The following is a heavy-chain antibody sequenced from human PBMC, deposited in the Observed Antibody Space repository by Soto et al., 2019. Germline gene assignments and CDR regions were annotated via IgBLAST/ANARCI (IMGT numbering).Heavy chain of an antibody. CDR1: GGSFSGYY. J-gene: IGHJ4*02. D-gene: IGHD3-22*01. Sequence: ETLSLTCAVYGGSFSGYYWSWIRQPPGKGLEWIGEINHSGSTNYNPSLKSRVTISVDTSKNQFSLKLSSVTAADTAVYYCARGRSSRYYDSSGRFDYWGQGTLVTVSS. CDR2: INHSGST. CDR3: ARGRSSRYYDSSGRFDY. V-gene: IGHV4-34*01.